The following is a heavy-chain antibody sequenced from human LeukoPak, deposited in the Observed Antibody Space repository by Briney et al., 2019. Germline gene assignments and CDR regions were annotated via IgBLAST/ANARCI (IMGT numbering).Heavy chain of an antibody. D-gene: IGHD3-10*01. V-gene: IGHV3-21*06. CDR1: EFTFSDYT. CDR2: ISSSSSYT. J-gene: IGHJ4*02. Sequence: GGSLRLSCAASEFTFSDYTINWVRQARGKGLEWVSVISSSSSYTFYADSVKGRFTISRDNAKDSLYLQMNSLRVEDTAVYYCVRERYHGSGAPKYDFWGQGTLVTVFS. CDR3: VRERYHGSGAPKYDF.